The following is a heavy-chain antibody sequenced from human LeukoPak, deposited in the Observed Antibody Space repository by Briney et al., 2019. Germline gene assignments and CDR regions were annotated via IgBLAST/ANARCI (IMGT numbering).Heavy chain of an antibody. CDR1: GGSISSYY. D-gene: IGHD1-7*01. Sequence: SETLSLTCTVSGGSISSYYWSWIRQPAGKGLEWIGHIYFSGSTNYNPSLKSRVTMSVDTSKNQFSLRLSSVTAADTAVCFCARADSWNYVPLDCWGQGTLVTVSA. CDR2: IYFSGST. V-gene: IGHV4-4*07. CDR3: ARADSWNYVPLDC. J-gene: IGHJ4*02.